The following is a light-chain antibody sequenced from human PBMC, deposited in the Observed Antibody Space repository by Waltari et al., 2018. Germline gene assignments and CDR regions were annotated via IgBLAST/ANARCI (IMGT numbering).Light chain of an antibody. J-gene: IGKJ5*01. CDR3: QQSSSTPQST. Sequence: DIQMTQYPSSLSASIGDRVTITCRASQNIGKYLNWYQHKPGKAPKLLIYAASSLLSGVPSRFSGSGSGTDFTFTISSLQPEDFATYYCQQSSSTPQSTFGQGTRLEIK. CDR2: AAS. CDR1: QNIGKY. V-gene: IGKV1-39*01.